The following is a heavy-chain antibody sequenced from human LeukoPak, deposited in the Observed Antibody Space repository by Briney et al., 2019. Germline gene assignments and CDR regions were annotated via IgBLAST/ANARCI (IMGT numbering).Heavy chain of an antibody. J-gene: IGHJ4*02. V-gene: IGHV1-8*01. D-gene: IGHD4-17*01. CDR2: MNPNSGNT. CDR1: GHTFTSYD. Sequence: AASVTVSFKASGHTFTSYDINWVRQATGQGVEWMGWMNPNSGNTGYAQKFQGRVTITRNTSISTAYMELSSLRSEDTAVYYCARGLDYGDYIFDYWGQGTLVTVSS. CDR3: ARGLDYGDYIFDY.